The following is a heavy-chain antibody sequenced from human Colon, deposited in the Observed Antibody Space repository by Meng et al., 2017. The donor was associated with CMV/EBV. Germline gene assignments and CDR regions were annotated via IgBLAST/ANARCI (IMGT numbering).Heavy chain of an antibody. V-gene: IGHV3-23*01. CDR3: ARHGFGDYSYYFDH. CDR1: GFTFSSYA. CDR2: ISGSGGRT. Sequence: GESLKISCAASGFTFSSYAMSWVRQAPGKGLEWVSAISGSGGRTYYADSVKGRFTISRDNSKSTLVLQMDSLRAEDTATFYCARHGFGDYSYYFDHWGQGILVTVSS. D-gene: IGHD4-17*01. J-gene: IGHJ4*02.